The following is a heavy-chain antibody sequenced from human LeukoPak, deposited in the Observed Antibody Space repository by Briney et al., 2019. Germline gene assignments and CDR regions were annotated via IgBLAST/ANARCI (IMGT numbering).Heavy chain of an antibody. Sequence: GGSLRLSCAASGFTLSTYAMTWVRQAPGKGLEWVSSIDDNSVYTYYADSVKGRFTISRDNSKNTLYLQMNSLRAEDTAVYYCAKDRHSHTGLGAFDIWGQGTMVTVSS. D-gene: IGHD2-8*02. V-gene: IGHV3-23*01. CDR3: AKDRHSHTGLGAFDI. J-gene: IGHJ3*02. CDR1: GFTLSTYA. CDR2: IDDNSVYT.